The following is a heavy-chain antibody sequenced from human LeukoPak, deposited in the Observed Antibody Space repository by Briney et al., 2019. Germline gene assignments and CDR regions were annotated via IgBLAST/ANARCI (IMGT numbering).Heavy chain of an antibody. Sequence: SETLSLTCTVSGGSISSGGYYWSWTRQPPGKGLEWIGYIYHSGSTYYNPSLKSRVTISVDRSKNQFSLKLSSVTAADTAVYYCARAAAGTEDAFDIWGQGTMVTVSS. CDR1: GGSISSGGYY. CDR2: IYHSGST. D-gene: IGHD6-13*01. V-gene: IGHV4-30-2*01. J-gene: IGHJ3*02. CDR3: ARAAAGTEDAFDI.